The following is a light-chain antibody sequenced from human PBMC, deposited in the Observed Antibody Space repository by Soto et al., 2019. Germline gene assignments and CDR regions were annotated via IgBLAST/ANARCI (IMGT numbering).Light chain of an antibody. CDR1: QGIGVR. V-gene: IGKV1-12*01. CDR3: LQVNSFPRT. CDR2: SAS. J-gene: IGKJ1*01. Sequence: IQMTQSPSSLSASIGDGVTIACRASQGIGVRLAWFQQKPGKAPQYLIQSASTLQSGVPSRFSGSGSGTKFILTINSLQPEDVAIYYCLQVNSFPRTFGQGTKVDIK.